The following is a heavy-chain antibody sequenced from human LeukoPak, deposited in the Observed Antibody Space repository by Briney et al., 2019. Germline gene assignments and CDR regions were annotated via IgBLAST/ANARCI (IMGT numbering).Heavy chain of an antibody. Sequence: ASVKVSCKASGGTFSSYAISWVRQAPGQGLEWMGGIIPILGTANYAQKFQGRVTITADESTSTAYMELSSLRSEDTAVYYCAGYCSSTSCYASLYWGQGTLVTVSS. J-gene: IGHJ4*02. V-gene: IGHV1-69*13. CDR3: AGYCSSTSCYASLY. D-gene: IGHD2-2*01. CDR1: GGTFSSYA. CDR2: IIPILGTA.